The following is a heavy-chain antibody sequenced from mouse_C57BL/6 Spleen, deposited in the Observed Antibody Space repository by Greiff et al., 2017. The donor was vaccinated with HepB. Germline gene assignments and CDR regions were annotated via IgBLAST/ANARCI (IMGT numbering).Heavy chain of an antibody. V-gene: IGHV5-15*01. D-gene: IGHD1-1*01. Sequence: EVMLVESGGGLVQPGGSLKLSCAASGFTFSDYGMAWVRQAPRKGPEWVAFISNLAYSIYYADTVTGRFTISRENAKNTLYLEMSSLRSEDTAMYYCARQDYGSSYYVFDYWGQGTTLTVSS. CDR2: ISNLAYSI. CDR1: GFTFSDYG. J-gene: IGHJ2*01. CDR3: ARQDYGSSYYVFDY.